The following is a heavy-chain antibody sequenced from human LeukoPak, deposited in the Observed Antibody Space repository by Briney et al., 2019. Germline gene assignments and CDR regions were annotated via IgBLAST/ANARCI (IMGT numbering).Heavy chain of an antibody. J-gene: IGHJ6*03. D-gene: IGHD2-21*01. CDR3: ARDRRTHYSTDYYMDV. V-gene: IGHV3-7*01. CDR1: GFTFSSNW. Sequence: PGGSLRLSCAASGFTFSSNWMSWVRQAPGKGLEWVANIKQDGSEKYYVDSVKGRFTISRDNAKNSLYLQMNSLRAEDTAVYYCARDRRTHYSTDYYMDVWGKGTTVTVSS. CDR2: IKQDGSEK.